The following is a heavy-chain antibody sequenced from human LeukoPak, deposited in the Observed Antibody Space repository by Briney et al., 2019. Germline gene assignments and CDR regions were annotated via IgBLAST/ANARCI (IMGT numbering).Heavy chain of an antibody. Sequence: TGGSLRLSCVASGFTLSGYGMSWVRQAPGKGLEWVSAISGSGGSTYYADSVKGRFTISRDNSKNTLYLQMNSLRAEDTAVYYCAKDPLLMVRGIDPREYYFDYWGQGTLVTVSS. V-gene: IGHV3-23*01. D-gene: IGHD3-10*01. CDR1: GFTLSGYG. CDR3: AKDPLLMVRGIDPREYYFDY. CDR2: ISGSGGST. J-gene: IGHJ4*02.